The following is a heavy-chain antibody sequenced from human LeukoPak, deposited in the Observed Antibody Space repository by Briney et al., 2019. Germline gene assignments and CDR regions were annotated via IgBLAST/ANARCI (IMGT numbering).Heavy chain of an antibody. J-gene: IGHJ4*02. V-gene: IGHV4-4*07. CDR3: ARDPMYSSSWYYFDY. D-gene: IGHD6-13*01. CDR2: IYTSGST. Sequence: SETLSLTCTVSGGSISSYYWSWIRQPAGKGLEWIGRIYTSGSTNYNPSLKSRVTMSVDTSKNQFSPKLGSVTAADTAVYYCARDPMYSSSWYYFDYWGQGTLVTVSS. CDR1: GGSISSYY.